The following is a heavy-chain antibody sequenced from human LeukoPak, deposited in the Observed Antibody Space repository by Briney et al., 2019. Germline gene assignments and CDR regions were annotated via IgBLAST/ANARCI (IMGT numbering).Heavy chain of an antibody. V-gene: IGHV1-18*01. CDR2: ISAYNGNT. D-gene: IGHD5-12*01. J-gene: IGHJ4*02. CDR1: GGTFSTYA. Sequence: ASVKVSCKASGGTFSTYAISWVRQAPGQGLEWVGWISAYNGNTNYAQKLQGRVTMTTDTSTSTAYMDLRSLRSDNTAVYYCARVRNSGFRYVDSWGQGTLVTVSS. CDR3: ARVRNSGFRYVDS.